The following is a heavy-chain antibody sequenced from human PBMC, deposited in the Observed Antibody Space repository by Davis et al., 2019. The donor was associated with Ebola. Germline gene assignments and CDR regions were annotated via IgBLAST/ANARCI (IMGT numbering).Heavy chain of an antibody. J-gene: IGHJ5*02. D-gene: IGHD1-14*01. Sequence: GESLKISCVASGFAFSDYWMTWVRQAPGKGLEWVANMKQDGGDKFYVDSVKGRFTVSRDNAGNSLYLQMNSLRVDHTAVYYCARGTPMTTGTYNWFGPWDQGTLVTVSS. CDR1: GFAFSDYW. CDR2: MKQDGGDK. CDR3: ARGTPMTTGTYNWFGP. V-gene: IGHV3-7*03.